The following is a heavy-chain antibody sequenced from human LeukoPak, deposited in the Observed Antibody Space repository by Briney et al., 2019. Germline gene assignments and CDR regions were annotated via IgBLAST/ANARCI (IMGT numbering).Heavy chain of an antibody. CDR1: GFTFSTYT. V-gene: IGHV3-66*01. CDR2: IYSGGST. Sequence: PGGSLRLSCAASGFTFSTYTMSWVRQAPGKGLEWVSVIYSGGSTYYADSVKGRFTISRDNSKNTLYLQMTSLRVEDMAVYYCARETNLQPGWKSHDYWGQGTLLTVSS. J-gene: IGHJ4*02. D-gene: IGHD1-1*01. CDR3: ARETNLQPGWKSHDY.